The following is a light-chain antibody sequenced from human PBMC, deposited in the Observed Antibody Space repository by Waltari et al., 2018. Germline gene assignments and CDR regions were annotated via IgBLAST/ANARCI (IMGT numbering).Light chain of an antibody. Sequence: IHMTQSPSSLSAPVGDRVTITCQASQDIKQSLNWFHQKPGKAPEVLIFDASNSQTGAPSRFSGSGSGTDFTFTISSLQPEDMGTYYCQQYHSVPLTFGGGTKVEIK. J-gene: IGKJ4*01. CDR3: QQYHSVPLT. CDR2: DAS. CDR1: QDIKQS. V-gene: IGKV1-33*01.